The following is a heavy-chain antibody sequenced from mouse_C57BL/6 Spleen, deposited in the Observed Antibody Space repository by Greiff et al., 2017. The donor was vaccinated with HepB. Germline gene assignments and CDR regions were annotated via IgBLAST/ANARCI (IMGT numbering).Heavy chain of an antibody. Sequence: EVQLQQSGPELVKPGASVKIPCKASGYTFTDYNMDWVKQSHGKSLEWIGDINPNNGGTIYNQKFKGKATLTVDKSSSTAYMELRSLTSEDTAVYYCARRYYYYGSSPFDYWGQGTTLTVSS. CDR2: INPNNGGT. D-gene: IGHD1-1*01. J-gene: IGHJ2*01. V-gene: IGHV1-18*01. CDR1: GYTFTDYN. CDR3: ARRYYYYGSSPFDY.